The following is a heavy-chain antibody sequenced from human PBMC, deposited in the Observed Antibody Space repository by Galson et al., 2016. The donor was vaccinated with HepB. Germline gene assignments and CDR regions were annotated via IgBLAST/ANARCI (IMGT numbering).Heavy chain of an antibody. Sequence: SLRLSCAASGFTFSSYAMGWVRQAPGKGLEWVSAISGSGGSTYYADSVKGRFTISRDNSKNTLYLQMNSLRAEDTAVYYCAKVIPSDYYDSSGPSGNNWFDPWGQGTLVTVSS. CDR3: AKVIPSDYYDSSGPSGNNWFDP. D-gene: IGHD3-22*01. J-gene: IGHJ5*02. CDR1: GFTFSSYA. V-gene: IGHV3-23*01. CDR2: ISGSGGST.